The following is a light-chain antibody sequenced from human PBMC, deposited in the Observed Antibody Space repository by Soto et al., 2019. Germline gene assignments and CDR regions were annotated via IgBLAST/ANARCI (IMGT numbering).Light chain of an antibody. CDR1: SSDVGGYNY. J-gene: IGLJ1*01. V-gene: IGLV2-14*01. CDR2: EVN. CDR3: SSYTSTHTYV. Sequence: QSALTQPASVSGSPGQSITVSCTGTSSDVGGYNYVSWYQQHPGKAPKLMIYEVNNRPSGVSNRFSGSKSGNTASLTISGLQAEDEADYFCSSYTSTHTYVFGSGTELTVL.